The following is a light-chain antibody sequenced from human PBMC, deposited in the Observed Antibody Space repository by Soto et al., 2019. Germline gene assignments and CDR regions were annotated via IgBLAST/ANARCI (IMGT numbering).Light chain of an antibody. J-gene: IGLJ3*02. Sequence: QSVLTQPPSVSGAPGQRVTISCTGNSSNLGAGYDVHWYQQLPGAAPKLVIFGNRNRPSGVPERFSGSKSGTSASLAISGLQPEDEADYYWAAWDDRLSVWLFGGGTKVTVL. CDR3: AAWDDRLSVWL. CDR2: GNR. V-gene: IGLV1-40*01. CDR1: SSNLGAGYD.